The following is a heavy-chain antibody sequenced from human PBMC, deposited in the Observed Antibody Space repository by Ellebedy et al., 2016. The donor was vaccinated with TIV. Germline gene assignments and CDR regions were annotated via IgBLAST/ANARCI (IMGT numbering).Heavy chain of an antibody. CDR1: GYTFTSYY. Sequence: ASVKVSCKASGYTFTSYYMHWVRQAPGQGLEWMGIINPSGGSRSYAQKFQDRVTMTRDTSTSTVYMELSSLRAEDSAVYYCARDAVQRYFYGVGVWGQGTTVTVSS. J-gene: IGHJ6*02. CDR2: INPSGGSR. CDR3: ARDAVQRYFYGVGV. D-gene: IGHD1-1*01. V-gene: IGHV1-46*01.